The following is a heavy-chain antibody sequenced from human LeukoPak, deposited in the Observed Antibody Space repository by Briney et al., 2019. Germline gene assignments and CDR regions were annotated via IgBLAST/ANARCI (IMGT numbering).Heavy chain of an antibody. Sequence: GASVKVSCKASGYSFTTYDINWVRQAPGQGLEWMGWMNPNSGNTGYAQKFQGRVTMTRNTSISTAYMELSSLRSEDTAVYYCARGFMKVRGVISNWGQGTLVTVSS. J-gene: IGHJ4*02. CDR3: ARGFMKVRGVISN. CDR2: MNPNSGNT. V-gene: IGHV1-8*01. D-gene: IGHD3-10*01. CDR1: GYSFTTYD.